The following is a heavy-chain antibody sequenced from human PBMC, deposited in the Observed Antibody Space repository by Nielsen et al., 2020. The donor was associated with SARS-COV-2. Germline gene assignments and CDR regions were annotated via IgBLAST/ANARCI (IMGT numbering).Heavy chain of an antibody. CDR2: IKQDGSEK. Sequence: GESLKISCAASGFTFSSYWMNWVRQAPGKGLEWVANIKQDGSEKYYGDSVKGRFTISRDNAKNSLYLQMNSLRAEDTAVYYCARDGAAAGVFDYWGQGTLVTVSS. J-gene: IGHJ4*02. V-gene: IGHV3-7*01. CDR3: ARDGAAAGVFDY. CDR1: GFTFSSYW. D-gene: IGHD6-13*01.